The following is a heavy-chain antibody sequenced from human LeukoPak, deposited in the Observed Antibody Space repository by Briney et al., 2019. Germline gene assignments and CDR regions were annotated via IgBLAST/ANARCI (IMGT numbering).Heavy chain of an antibody. Sequence: ASVKVSCKASGYTFTGYYMHWVRQAPGQGLEWMGWINPNSGGTNYAQKFQGWVTMTRDTSISTAYMELSRLRSDDTAVYYCARDRRRDVLRFLEWSHRGGGMDAWGQGTTVTVSS. D-gene: IGHD3-3*01. V-gene: IGHV1-2*04. CDR2: INPNSGGT. CDR3: ARDRRRDVLRFLEWSHRGGGMDA. J-gene: IGHJ6*02. CDR1: GYTFTGYY.